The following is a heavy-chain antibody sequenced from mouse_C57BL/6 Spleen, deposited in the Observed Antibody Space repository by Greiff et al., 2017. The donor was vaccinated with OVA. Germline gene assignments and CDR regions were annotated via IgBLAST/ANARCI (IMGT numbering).Heavy chain of an antibody. Sequence: DVKLVESGGGLVKPGGSLKLSCAASGFTFSDYGMHWVRQAPEKGLEWVAYISSGSSTIYYADTVKGRFTISRDNAKNTLFLQMTSLRSEDTAMYYCAREQLSYWGQGTLVTVSA. J-gene: IGHJ3*01. CDR3: AREQLSY. V-gene: IGHV5-17*01. D-gene: IGHD3-1*01. CDR1: GFTFSDYG. CDR2: ISSGSSTI.